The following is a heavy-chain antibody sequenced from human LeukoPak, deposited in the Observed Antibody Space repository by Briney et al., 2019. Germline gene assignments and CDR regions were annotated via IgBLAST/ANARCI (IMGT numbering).Heavy chain of an antibody. J-gene: IGHJ4*02. D-gene: IGHD2-15*01. Sequence: SETLSLTCAVYGGSFSGYYWSWIRQPPGKGLEWIGEINHSGSTNYNPSLKSRVTISVDTSKNQFSLKLSSVTAADTAVYYCARQAGRAYCSGGSCYSYLKNSYYFDYWGQGTLVTVSS. CDR3: ARQAGRAYCSGGSCYSYLKNSYYFDY. CDR1: GGSFSGYY. CDR2: INHSGST. V-gene: IGHV4-34*01.